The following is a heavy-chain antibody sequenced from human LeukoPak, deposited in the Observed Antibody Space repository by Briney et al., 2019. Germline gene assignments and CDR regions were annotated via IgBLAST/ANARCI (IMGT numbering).Heavy chain of an antibody. CDR2: IYYSGST. D-gene: IGHD5-24*01. J-gene: IGHJ4*02. CDR3: ASDRPDGYNYDY. Sequence: NPSETLSLTCTVSGGSISSSSYYWAWIRQPPGKGLEWIGSIYYSGSTYYNPSLKSRVTISVDTSKNQFSLKLSSVTAADTAVYYGASDRPDGYNYDYWGQGTLVTVSS. V-gene: IGHV4-39*07. CDR1: GGSISSSSYY.